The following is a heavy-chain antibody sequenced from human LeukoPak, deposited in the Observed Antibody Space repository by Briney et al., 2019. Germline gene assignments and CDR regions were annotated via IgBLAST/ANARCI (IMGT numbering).Heavy chain of an antibody. J-gene: IGHJ4*02. Sequence: GGSLRLSCAASGFTFSSYSVNWVRQAPGKGLEWVSSISGTTTYTYYADSVKGRFTISRDNAKNSLSLQMNSLRAEDTAVYYCATTVPAAYSSSWGFDSWGPGTLVTVSS. V-gene: IGHV3-21*01. CDR1: GFTFSSYS. CDR3: ATTVPAAYSSSWGFDS. CDR2: ISGTTTYT. D-gene: IGHD6-13*01.